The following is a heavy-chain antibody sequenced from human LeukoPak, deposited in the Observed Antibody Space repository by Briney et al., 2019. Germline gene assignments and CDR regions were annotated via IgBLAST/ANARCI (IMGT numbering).Heavy chain of an antibody. CDR2: ISGSGGST. V-gene: IGHV3-23*01. J-gene: IGHJ4*02. D-gene: IGHD6-13*01. CDR1: GFTFSSYA. Sequence: PGGSLRPSCAASGFTFSSYAMSWVRQAPGKGLEWVSVISGSGGSTYYADSVKGRFTISRDNSKNTLYLQMNSLRAEDTAVYYCAKEQNTYSSSPPDYWGQGTLVTVSS. CDR3: AKEQNTYSSSPPDY.